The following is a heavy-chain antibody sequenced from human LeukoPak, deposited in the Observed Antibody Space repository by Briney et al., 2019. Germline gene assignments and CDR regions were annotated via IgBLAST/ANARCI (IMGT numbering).Heavy chain of an antibody. CDR1: GFTFSSYA. D-gene: IGHD4-17*01. CDR2: ISGSGGST. J-gene: IGHJ3*02. Sequence: TGGSLRLSCAASGFTFSSYAMSWVRQAPGKGLEWVSAISGSGGSTYYADSVKGRFTISRDNSKNTLYLQMNSLRAEDTAVYYCAKFHHDYGDEGAFDIWGQGTMVTVSS. CDR3: AKFHHDYGDEGAFDI. V-gene: IGHV3-23*01.